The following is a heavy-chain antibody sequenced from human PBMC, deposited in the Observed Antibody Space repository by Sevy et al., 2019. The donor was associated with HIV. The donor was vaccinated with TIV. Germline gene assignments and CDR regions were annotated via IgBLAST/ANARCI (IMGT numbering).Heavy chain of an antibody. CDR1: GSTLNDYG. CDR2: VTTYKDST. D-gene: IGHD3-3*01. V-gene: IGHV1-18*01. CDR3: ARVDPYYEFGDG. Sequence: ASVKVSGKASGSTLNDYGISWVRQAPGQGLAWIGWVTTYKDSTNYAQNFQGRVTLTTDRSTNTAYMELRSLRSDDTAVYYCARVDPYYEFGDGWGQGTTVTVSS. J-gene: IGHJ6*02.